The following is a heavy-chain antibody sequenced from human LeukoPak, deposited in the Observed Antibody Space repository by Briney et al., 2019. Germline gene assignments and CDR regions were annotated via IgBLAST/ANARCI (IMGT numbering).Heavy chain of an antibody. D-gene: IGHD5-18*01. CDR1: GGSISSYY. CDR2: IYYSGST. Sequence: SETLSLTCTVSGGSISSYYWSWIRQPPGKGLEWIGYIYYSGSTNYNPSLKSRVTISVDTSKNQFSLKLSSVTAADTAVYYCAGGDEYSRGERGYSYGSPLGLWDQGTLVTVSS. V-gene: IGHV4-59*01. CDR3: AGGDEYSRGERGYSYGSPLGL. J-gene: IGHJ4*02.